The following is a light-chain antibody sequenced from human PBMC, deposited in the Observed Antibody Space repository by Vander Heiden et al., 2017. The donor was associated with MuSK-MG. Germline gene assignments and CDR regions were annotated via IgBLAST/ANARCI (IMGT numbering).Light chain of an antibody. V-gene: IGKV1-17*01. CDR3: LQYNTYPYT. CDR1: QDIRND. Sequence: DIQMTQSPSSLSASVGDRVTITCRASQDIRNDVAWYQQRPGKAPKRLMYSASTLQSGVPSRFSGSGSGAEFTLTISSLQPDDFATYYCLQYNTYPYTFGRGTKLEMK. CDR2: SAS. J-gene: IGKJ2*01.